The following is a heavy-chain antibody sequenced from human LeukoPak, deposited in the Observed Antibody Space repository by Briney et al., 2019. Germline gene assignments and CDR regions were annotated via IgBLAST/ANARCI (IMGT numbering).Heavy chain of an antibody. J-gene: IGHJ4*02. CDR3: ARRAPRRPWDY. CDR1: GYSISDGNY. Sequence: PSETLSLTCTVSGYSISDGNYWGWIRQPPGKGLEWIGSIFHTGSTYDNPSLKSRVTTSVDTSKNQFSLSLNSVTAADTAVYYCARRAPRRPWDYWGQGTLVTVSS. D-gene: IGHD1-26*01. CDR2: IFHTGST. V-gene: IGHV4-38-2*02.